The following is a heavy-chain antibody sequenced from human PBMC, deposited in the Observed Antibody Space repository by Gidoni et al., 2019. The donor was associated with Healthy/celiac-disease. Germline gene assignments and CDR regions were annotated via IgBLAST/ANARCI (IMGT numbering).Heavy chain of an antibody. CDR2: ISGSGGST. CDR1: GFPFSSYA. Sequence: EVQLLASGGGLVQPGGSLSLSCAASGFPFSSYAMSWVRQAPGKGLEGVSAISGSGGSTYYADSVKGRFTISRDNSKNTLYLQMNSLRAEDTAVYYCAKMEAGEAVAGYFDYWGQGTLVTVSS. V-gene: IGHV3-23*01. CDR3: AKMEAGEAVAGYFDY. J-gene: IGHJ4*02. D-gene: IGHD6-19*01.